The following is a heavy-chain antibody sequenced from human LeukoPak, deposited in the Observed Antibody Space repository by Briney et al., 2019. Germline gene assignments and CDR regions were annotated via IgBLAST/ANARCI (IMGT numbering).Heavy chain of an antibody. D-gene: IGHD3-22*01. CDR3: ARNGAYDSRGHSNWFDP. V-gene: IGHV7-4-1*02. Sequence: ASVKVSCKASGYTFTSYAMNWVRQTPGQGLEWMGWINTITGNPAYAQGFTGRFVSSLDTSVSTAYLQISSLKADDTAVYYCARNGAYDSRGHSNWFDPWGQGTLVTVSS. CDR2: INTITGNP. J-gene: IGHJ5*02. CDR1: GYTFTSYA.